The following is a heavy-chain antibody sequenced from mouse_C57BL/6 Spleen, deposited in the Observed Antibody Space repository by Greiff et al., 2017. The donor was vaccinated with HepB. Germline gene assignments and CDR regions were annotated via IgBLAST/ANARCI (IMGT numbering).Heavy chain of an antibody. CDR1: DSEVFPIAY. CDR2: ILPSIGRT. D-gene: IGHD1-1*01. V-gene: IGHV15-2*01. J-gene: IGHJ1*03. CDR3: ARTDGSLVYWYFDV. Sequence: QVQLQQSGSELRSPGSSVKLSCKDFDSEVFPIAYMSWVRQKPGHGFEWIGGILPSIGRTIYGEKFEDKATLDADTLSNTAYLELNSLTSEDSAIYYCARTDGSLVYWYFDVWGTGTTVTVSS.